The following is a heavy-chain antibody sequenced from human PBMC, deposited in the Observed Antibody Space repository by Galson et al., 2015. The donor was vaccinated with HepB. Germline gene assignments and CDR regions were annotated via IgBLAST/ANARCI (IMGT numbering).Heavy chain of an antibody. Sequence: SLRLSCAASGFKFDDYGMHWVRQAPGKGLEWVSGISWNRGSIGYADSVKGRFTISRDNAKNSLYLQMNSLRAEDTALYYCAKGYCSSTSCLPFEYWGQGTLVTVSS. J-gene: IGHJ4*02. V-gene: IGHV3-9*01. CDR3: AKGYCSSTSCLPFEY. D-gene: IGHD2-2*01. CDR2: ISWNRGSI. CDR1: GFKFDDYG.